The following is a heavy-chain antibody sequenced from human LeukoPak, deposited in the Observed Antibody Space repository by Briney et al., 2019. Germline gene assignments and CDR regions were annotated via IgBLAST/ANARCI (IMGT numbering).Heavy chain of an antibody. CDR1: GGSISSYY. V-gene: IGHV4-59*01. J-gene: IGHJ3*02. CDR2: IYYSGST. CDR3: ARNLMYSSGWYDAFDI. Sequence: SETLSLTCTVSGGSISSYYWSWIRQPPGKGLEWMGYIYYSGSTNYNPSLKSRVTISVDTSKNQFSLKLSSVTTADTAVYYCARNLMYSSGWYDAFDIWGQGTMVTVSS. D-gene: IGHD6-19*01.